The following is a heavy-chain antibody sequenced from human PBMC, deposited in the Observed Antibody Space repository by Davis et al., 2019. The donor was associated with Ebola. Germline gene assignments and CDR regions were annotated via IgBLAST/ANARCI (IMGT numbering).Heavy chain of an antibody. CDR2: IYHSGST. J-gene: IGHJ6*02. CDR3: ARGNYGDYIVLYYYNMDV. Sequence: SETLSLTCTVSGGSISGYYWGWIRQPPGKGLEWIGSIYHSGSTYYNPSLKSRVTISVDTSKNRFSLKLRSVTAADTAVYYCARGNYGDYIVLYYYNMDVWGQGTTVTVSS. D-gene: IGHD4-17*01. CDR1: GGSISGYY. V-gene: IGHV4-38-2*02.